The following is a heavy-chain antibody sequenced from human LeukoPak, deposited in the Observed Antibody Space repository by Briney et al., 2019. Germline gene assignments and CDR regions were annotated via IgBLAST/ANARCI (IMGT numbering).Heavy chain of an antibody. CDR1: GGSISSSSYY. CDR3: ARDPTTVTKGFDV. Sequence: SETLSLTCTVSGGSISSSSYYWGWIRQPPGKGLEWIGSIYYSGSTYYNPSLKSRVTISVDTSKNQFSLKLSSVTAADTAVYYCARDPTTVTKGFDVWGQGTMVTVSS. J-gene: IGHJ3*01. V-gene: IGHV4-39*07. CDR2: IYYSGST. D-gene: IGHD4-17*01.